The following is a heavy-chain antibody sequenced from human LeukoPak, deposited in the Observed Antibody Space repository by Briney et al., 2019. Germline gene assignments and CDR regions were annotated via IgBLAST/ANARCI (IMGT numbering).Heavy chain of an antibody. J-gene: IGHJ4*02. CDR1: GFTFSNYW. CDR3: AKVIDGILAEKLLPIDY. Sequence: GGSLRLSCAASGFTFSNYWMHWVRQAPGKGLVWVSRINSDGSSTTYADSVKGRFTISRDNSKNTLYLQMNSLRAEDTAVYYCAKVIDGILAEKLLPIDYWGQGTLVTVSS. V-gene: IGHV3-74*01. CDR2: INSDGSST. D-gene: IGHD3-22*01.